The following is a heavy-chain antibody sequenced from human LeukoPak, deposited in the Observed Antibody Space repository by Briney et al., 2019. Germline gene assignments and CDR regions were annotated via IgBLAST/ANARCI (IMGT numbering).Heavy chain of an antibody. Sequence: PGGSLRLSCAASGFTFSSYNMNWVRQAPGKGLEWASSISSSSSYIYYADSVKGRFTTSRDNAKNSLYLQMNSLRAEDTAVYYCARDRVGATDYFDYWGQGTLVTVSS. CDR3: ARDRVGATDYFDY. CDR1: GFTFSSYN. V-gene: IGHV3-21*01. D-gene: IGHD1-26*01. CDR2: ISSSSSYI. J-gene: IGHJ4*02.